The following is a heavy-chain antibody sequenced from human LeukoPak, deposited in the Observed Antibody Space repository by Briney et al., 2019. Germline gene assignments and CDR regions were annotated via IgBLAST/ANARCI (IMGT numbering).Heavy chain of an antibody. J-gene: IGHJ6*02. CDR2: IYYSGGT. CDR3: ATGIENVYSSGSYYKASYYHYYGMDV. Sequence: PSETLSLTCTVSGGSISSYYWCWVRQPPGKGLEWIGYIYYSGGTNYNPSLKRRVTISVDTSTKQFSLKLSSVTAADTAVYYCATGIENVYSSGSYYKASYYHYYGMDVWGQGTTVTVSS. D-gene: IGHD3-10*01. CDR1: GGSISSYY. V-gene: IGHV4-59*01.